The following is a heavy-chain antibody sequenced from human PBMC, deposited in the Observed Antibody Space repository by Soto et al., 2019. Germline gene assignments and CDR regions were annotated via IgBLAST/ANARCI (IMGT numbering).Heavy chain of an antibody. CDR2: INHSGST. Sequence: SETLSLTCAVYGGSFSGYYWSWIRQPPGKGLEWIGEINHSGSTNYNPSLKSRVTISVDTSKNQFSLKLSSVTAADTAAYYCARGAAKGLDPWGQGTLVTVSS. CDR1: GGSFSGYY. D-gene: IGHD6-13*01. J-gene: IGHJ5*02. V-gene: IGHV4-34*01. CDR3: ARGAAKGLDP.